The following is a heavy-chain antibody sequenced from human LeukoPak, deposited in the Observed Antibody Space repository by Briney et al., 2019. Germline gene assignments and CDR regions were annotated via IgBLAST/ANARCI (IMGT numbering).Heavy chain of an antibody. CDR1: GYTFTSYD. J-gene: IGHJ4*02. D-gene: IGHD4-11*01. V-gene: IGHV1-8*01. Sequence: AASVKVSCKASGYTFTSYDINWVRQATGQGLEWMGWMNPNSGNTGYAQKFQGRVTMTRNTSISTAYMELSSLRSEDTAVHYCARGENFRSTDDVIDYWGQGTLVTVSS. CDR2: MNPNSGNT. CDR3: ARGENFRSTDDVIDY.